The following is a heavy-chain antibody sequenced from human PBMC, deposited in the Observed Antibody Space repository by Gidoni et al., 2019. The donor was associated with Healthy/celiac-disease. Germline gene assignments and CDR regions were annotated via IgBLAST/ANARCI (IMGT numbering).Heavy chain of an antibody. Sequence: EVQLVESGGGLVQPGASLRLSCAASGFTFSDQYMDWVRQAPGKGLEWVGRTRNKANSYTTEYAASVKGRFTISRDDSKNSLYLQMNSLKTEDTAVYYCAREGRITIFSAISYYYYYMDVWGKGTTVTVSS. CDR3: AREGRITIFSAISYYYYYMDV. CDR2: TRNKANSYTT. V-gene: IGHV3-72*01. J-gene: IGHJ6*03. CDR1: GFTFSDQY. D-gene: IGHD3-3*01.